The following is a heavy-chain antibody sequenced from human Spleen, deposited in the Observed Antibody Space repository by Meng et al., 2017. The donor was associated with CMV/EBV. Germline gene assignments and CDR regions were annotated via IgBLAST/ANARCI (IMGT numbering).Heavy chain of an antibody. V-gene: IGHV3-7*01. CDR2: IKGDEGDK. CDR1: GVSFSSYA. CDR3: ARDAIVVVPAAPHPPDY. J-gene: IGHJ4*02. D-gene: IGHD2-2*01. Sequence: GSLKISCAASGVSFSSYAMSWVRQAPGTGLEWVDNIKGDEGDKHYVDSVKGRFTISRDNAKNTLYLQMNSLRAEDTAVYYCARDAIVVVPAAPHPPDYWGQGTLVTVSS.